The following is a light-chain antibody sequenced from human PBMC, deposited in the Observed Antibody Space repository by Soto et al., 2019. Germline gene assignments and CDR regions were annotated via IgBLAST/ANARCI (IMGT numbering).Light chain of an antibody. CDR2: GAS. V-gene: IGKV3-20*01. CDR3: QQYGSSGT. J-gene: IGKJ1*01. CDR1: QSVSNNY. Sequence: EIVLTQSPGPLSLSPGERATLSCRASQSVSNNYLAWYQQQPGQAPRLLIYGASNRATGIPDRFSGSGSGTVFPLTISRLEPEDFAVYYCQQYGSSGTFGQGTKVDIK.